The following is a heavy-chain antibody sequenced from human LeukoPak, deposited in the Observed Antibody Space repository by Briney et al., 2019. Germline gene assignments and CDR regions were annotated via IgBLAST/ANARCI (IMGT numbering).Heavy chain of an antibody. Sequence: SETLSLTSTVYGGSISSYYWSWIRQPAGKGLEWIGRIYTSGSTNYNTSLKSRVTMSVDTSKNQFSLKLSSVTAADTAVYYCARIPDYGDYVFDYWGQGTLVTVSS. CDR3: ARIPDYGDYVFDY. CDR1: GGSISSYY. CDR2: IYTSGST. V-gene: IGHV4-4*07. J-gene: IGHJ4*02. D-gene: IGHD4-17*01.